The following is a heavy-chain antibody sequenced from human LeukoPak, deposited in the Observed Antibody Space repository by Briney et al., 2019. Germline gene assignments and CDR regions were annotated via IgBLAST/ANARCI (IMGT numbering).Heavy chain of an antibody. J-gene: IGHJ4*02. CDR2: IYSGGST. CDR3: ARVHVLRYFDWLSGFDY. CDR1: GFTVSSNY. Sequence: GGSLRLSCAASGFTVSSNYMSWVRQAPGKGLEWASVIYSGGSTYYADSVKGRFTISRDNSKNTLYLQINSLRAEDTAVYYCARVHVLRYFDWLSGFDYWGQGTLVTVSS. V-gene: IGHV3-53*01. D-gene: IGHD3-9*01.